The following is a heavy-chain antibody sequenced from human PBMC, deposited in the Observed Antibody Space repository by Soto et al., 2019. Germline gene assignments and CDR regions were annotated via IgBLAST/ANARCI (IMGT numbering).Heavy chain of an antibody. CDR3: SRGRPTPEVPITVRRGANWFDP. V-gene: IGHV1-8*01. CDR2: MSPDSGTT. J-gene: IGHJ5*02. D-gene: IGHD3-10*02. Sequence: QVQLVQSGAEVKKPGASVRVSCKASGYTFTTYDINWVRQAAGQGLEWMGWMSPDSGTTGYAQKCQGRVTMTRDTSITTAYLELTSLKSEDTAVYYCSRGRPTPEVPITVRRGANWFDPWGQGTLVTVSS. CDR1: GYTFTTYD.